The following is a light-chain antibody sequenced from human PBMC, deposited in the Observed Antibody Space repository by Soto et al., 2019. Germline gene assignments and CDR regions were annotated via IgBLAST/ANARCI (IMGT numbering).Light chain of an antibody. J-gene: IGKJ3*01. CDR1: QSVSSY. V-gene: IGKV3-11*01. CDR3: QQRSNWPRFT. CDR2: DAS. Sequence: EIVLTQSPATLSLSPGERATLSCRASQSVSSYLAWYQQKPGQAPRLLIYDASNRATGIPARFSGSGSGTDFTLTISSLKPEDFAVYCCQQRSNWPRFTFGPGTKVDIK.